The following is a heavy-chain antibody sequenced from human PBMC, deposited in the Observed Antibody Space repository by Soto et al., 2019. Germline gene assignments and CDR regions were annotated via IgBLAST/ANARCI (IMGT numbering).Heavy chain of an antibody. CDR1: GGSISSRSYY. CDR2: IYYSGST. V-gene: IGHV4-39*01. D-gene: IGHD3-16*02. J-gene: IGHJ6*03. Sequence: QLQLQASGPGLVKSSETLSLTCTVYGGSISSRSYYWGWIRQPPGKGLEWIWTIYYSGSTFYNPSRNSRVTISVDTSKNQFSLKLSSMTDADTAVYYCANIYVGELSSYYYYYMDVWGKGTTFTVSS. CDR3: ANIYVGELSSYYYYYMDV.